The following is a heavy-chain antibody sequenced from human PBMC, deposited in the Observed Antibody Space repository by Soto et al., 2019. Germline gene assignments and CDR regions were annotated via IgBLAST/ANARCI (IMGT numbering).Heavy chain of an antibody. CDR3: AKVSLGATTITDYYYYGLDV. CDR1: GFTFSSYA. Sequence: QPGGSLRLSCAASGFTFSSYAMSWVRQAPGKGLEWVSAISGGGGSTYYADSVKGRVTISRDNSKNTLYLQMNSLRAEDTAVYYCAKVSLGATTITDYYYYGLDVWGQGTTVTVSS. V-gene: IGHV3-23*01. D-gene: IGHD1-26*01. J-gene: IGHJ6*02. CDR2: ISGGGGST.